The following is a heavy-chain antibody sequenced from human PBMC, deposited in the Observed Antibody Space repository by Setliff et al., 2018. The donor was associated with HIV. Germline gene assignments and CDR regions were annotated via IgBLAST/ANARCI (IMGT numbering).Heavy chain of an antibody. CDR2: INSDGSTT. Sequence: GGSLRLSCAASEFSFSTSWMHWVRQAPGKGLVWVSTINSDGSTTTYADSVKGRFTISRDNAKNTLYLQMNSLRGEDTAVYYCARDPSAGANLYYYVDVWGKGTTVTVSS. CDR1: EFSFSTSW. CDR3: ARDPSAGANLYYYVDV. V-gene: IGHV3-74*03. D-gene: IGHD1-26*01. J-gene: IGHJ6*03.